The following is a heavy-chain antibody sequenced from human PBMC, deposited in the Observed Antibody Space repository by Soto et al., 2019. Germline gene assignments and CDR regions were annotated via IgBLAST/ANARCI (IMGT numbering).Heavy chain of an antibody. Sequence: SVKVSCKASGYTFTGYYMHWVRQAPGQGLEWMGWINPNSGGTNYAQKFQGRVTMTRDTSISTAYMELSRLRSDDTAVYYCARGDSDCSSTSCPSWFDPWGQGTLVTVSS. CDR3: ARGDSDCSSTSCPSWFDP. CDR2: INPNSGGT. J-gene: IGHJ5*02. CDR1: GYTFTGYY. V-gene: IGHV1-2*02. D-gene: IGHD2-2*01.